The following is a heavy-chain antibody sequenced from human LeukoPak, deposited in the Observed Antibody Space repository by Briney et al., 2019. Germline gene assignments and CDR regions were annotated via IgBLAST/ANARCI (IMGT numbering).Heavy chain of an antibody. J-gene: IGHJ4*02. CDR1: GGSISSHY. CDR2: IYYSGST. V-gene: IGHV4-59*11. D-gene: IGHD1-14*01. Sequence: SETLSLTCTVSGGSISSHYWSWIRQPPGKGLEWIGYIYYSGSTNYNPSLMSRVTISVDTSKNQFSLKLSSVTAADTAVYYCARSATQYKLYYFDYWGQGTLVTVSS. CDR3: ARSATQYKLYYFDY.